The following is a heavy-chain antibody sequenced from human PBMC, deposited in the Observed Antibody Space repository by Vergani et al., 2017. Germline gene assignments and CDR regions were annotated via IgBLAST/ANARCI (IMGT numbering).Heavy chain of an antibody. Sequence: QVQLVESGGGLVKPGGSLRLSCAASGFTFSDYYMSWIRQAPGKGLEWVSYISSSGSTIYYADSVKGRFTISRDNAKNSLYLQMNSLRAEDTALYYCAKLCGYCSSTSCPIYYYMDVWGKGTTVTVSS. CDR2: ISSSGSTI. D-gene: IGHD2-2*03. CDR1: GFTFSDYY. J-gene: IGHJ6*03. V-gene: IGHV3-11*01. CDR3: AKLCGYCSSTSCPIYYYMDV.